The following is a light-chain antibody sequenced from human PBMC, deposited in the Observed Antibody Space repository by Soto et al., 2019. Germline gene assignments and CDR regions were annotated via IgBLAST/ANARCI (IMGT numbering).Light chain of an antibody. CDR3: QQLRMYPST. V-gene: IGKV3-11*01. CDR1: QSVSSY. CDR2: DAS. Sequence: EIVLSQSPATLSLSPGERATLSCRASQSVSSYLAWYQQKPGQAPRLLIYDASNRATGIPARFSGSGSGTDFALSITSLQAEDFATYYCQQLRMYPSTFGGGTKVDI. J-gene: IGKJ4*01.